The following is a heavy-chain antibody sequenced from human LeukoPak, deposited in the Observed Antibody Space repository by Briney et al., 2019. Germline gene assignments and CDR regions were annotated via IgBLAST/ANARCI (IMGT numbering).Heavy chain of an antibody. D-gene: IGHD5-18*01. CDR3: ARLRTLLWIQLNDY. CDR1: GYTFTGYY. CDR2: INPSSGGT. J-gene: IGHJ4*02. V-gene: IGHV1-2*02. Sequence: ASVKVSCKASGYTFTGYYMHWVRQAPGQGLEWMGWINPSSGGTNYAQKLQGRVTMTTDTSTSTAYMELGSLRSDDTAVYYCARLRTLLWIQLNDYWGQGTLVTASS.